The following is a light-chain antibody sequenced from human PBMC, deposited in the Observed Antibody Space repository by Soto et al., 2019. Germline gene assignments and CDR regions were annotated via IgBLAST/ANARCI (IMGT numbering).Light chain of an antibody. CDR1: QSVSSNY. CDR3: QQYDTSPRT. CDR2: VAS. J-gene: IGKJ1*01. V-gene: IGKV3-20*01. Sequence: EIVLTQSPGTLSLSPGERATLSCRASQSVSSNYLAWYQQKRGQAPRLLIYVASSRATGIPTRFSGSGSGTDFTLTISSLEPEDFAVYYCQQYDTSPRTFGQGTKVEI.